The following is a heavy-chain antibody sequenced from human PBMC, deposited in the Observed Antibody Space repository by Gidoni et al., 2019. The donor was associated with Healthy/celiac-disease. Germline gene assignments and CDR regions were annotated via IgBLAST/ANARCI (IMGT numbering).Heavy chain of an antibody. V-gene: IGHV3-23*01. D-gene: IGHD7-27*01. CDR2: ISGSGGST. CDR1: GFTFSRSA. J-gene: IGHJ6*02. CDR3: AKDNWGPYYYYYYGMDV. Sequence: DVQLLESVGGLVQPGGSLRLSCAASGFTFSRSAMSWVRQAPGKGLEWVSAISGSGGSTYYADSVKGRFTISRDNYKNTLYLQMNSLRAEDTAVYYCAKDNWGPYYYYYYGMDVWGQGTTVTVSS.